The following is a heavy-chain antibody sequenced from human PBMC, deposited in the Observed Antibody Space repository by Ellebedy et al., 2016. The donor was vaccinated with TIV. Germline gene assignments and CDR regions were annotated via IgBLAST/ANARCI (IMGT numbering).Heavy chain of an antibody. V-gene: IGHV3-23*01. D-gene: IGHD6-19*01. CDR2: ISGSGGST. J-gene: IGHJ5*02. Sequence: GGSLRLXXAASGFTFSSYAMSWVRQAPGKGLEWVSAISGSGGSTYYADSVKGRFTISRDNSKNTLYLQMNSLRAEDTAVYYCAKEGIAVWIGGLWFDPWGQGTLVTVSS. CDR3: AKEGIAVWIGGLWFDP. CDR1: GFTFSSYA.